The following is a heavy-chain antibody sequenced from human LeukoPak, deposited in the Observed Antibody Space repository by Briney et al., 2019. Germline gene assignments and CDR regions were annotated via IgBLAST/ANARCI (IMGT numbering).Heavy chain of an antibody. V-gene: IGHV3-21*01. CDR2: ISSSSSYI. CDR1: GVSISSSN. CDR3: AELGITMIGGV. D-gene: IGHD3-10*02. J-gene: IGHJ6*04. Sequence: PSETLSLTCTVSGVSISSSNSYWGWIRQPPGTGLEWVSCISSSSSYIYYADSVKGRFTISRDNAKNSLYLQMNSLRAEDTAVYYCAELGITMIGGVWGKGTTVTISS.